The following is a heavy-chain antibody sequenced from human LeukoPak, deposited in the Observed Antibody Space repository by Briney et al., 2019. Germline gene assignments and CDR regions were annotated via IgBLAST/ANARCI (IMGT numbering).Heavy chain of an antibody. CDR2: ISAYNGNT. CDR1: GYTFASYG. Sequence: GAAVTVSCKASGYTFASYGISWVRQAPGQGLEGMGWISAYNGNTNYAQKLQGRVTMTTDTSKSTAYMELRSLRSDDTAVYYCARSKGLRSVGGFDYWGQGTLVTVSS. J-gene: IGHJ4*02. V-gene: IGHV1-18*01. CDR3: ARSKGLRSVGGFDY. D-gene: IGHD4-23*01.